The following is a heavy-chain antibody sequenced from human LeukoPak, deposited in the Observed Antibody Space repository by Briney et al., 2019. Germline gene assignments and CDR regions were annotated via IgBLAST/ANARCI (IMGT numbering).Heavy chain of an antibody. V-gene: IGHV1-2*02. CDR2: INPNSGGT. CDR3: AREGVSSSWRYYYYYMDV. J-gene: IGHJ6*03. Sequence: ASVKVSCKASGYTFTGYYMHWVRQAPGQGLEWMGWINPNSGGTNYAQKFQGRVTMTRDTSISTAYMELSRLRSDDTAVYYCAREGVSSSWRYYYYYMDVWGKGTTVTVSS. CDR1: GYTFTGYY. D-gene: IGHD6-13*01.